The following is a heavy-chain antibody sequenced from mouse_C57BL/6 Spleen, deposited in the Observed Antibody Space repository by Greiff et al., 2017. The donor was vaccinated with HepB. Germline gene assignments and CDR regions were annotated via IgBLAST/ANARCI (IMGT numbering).Heavy chain of an antibody. Sequence: QVQLKQPGAELVKPGASVKVSCKASGYTFTSYWMHWVKQRPGQGLEWIGRIHPSDSDTNYNQKFKGKATLTVDKSSSTAYMQLSSLTSEDSAVYYCAPLYYDYGGFAYWGQGTLVTVSA. D-gene: IGHD2-4*01. V-gene: IGHV1-74*01. CDR2: IHPSDSDT. CDR1: GYTFTSYW. J-gene: IGHJ3*01. CDR3: APLYYDYGGFAY.